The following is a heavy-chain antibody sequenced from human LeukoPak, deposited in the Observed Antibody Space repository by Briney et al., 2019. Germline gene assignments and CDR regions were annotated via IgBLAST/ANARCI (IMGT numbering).Heavy chain of an antibody. Sequence: SETLSLTCTVSGGSINSGSYYWSWIRQPAGKGLEWIGRIHTSGRTSYNPSLKSRVTISGDTSKNQFSLRLNSVTAADTAVYYCARDNYYDSSGNFDYWGQGTLVTVSS. CDR2: IHTSGRT. V-gene: IGHV4-61*02. J-gene: IGHJ4*02. CDR3: ARDNYYDSSGNFDY. D-gene: IGHD3-22*01. CDR1: GGSINSGSYY.